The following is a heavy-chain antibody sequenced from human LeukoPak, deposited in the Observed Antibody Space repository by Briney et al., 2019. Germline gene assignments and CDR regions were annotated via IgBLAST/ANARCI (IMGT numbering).Heavy chain of an antibody. CDR1: GFTFSTYA. CDR3: AKSWRSYDTSNYYAFDL. Sequence: GGPLRLSCAASGFTFSTYAMSWVRDATGKGVEGVSSSGRHTNYADSVEGSFTISRDNSKSTLYLKMDSLRAEDTAIYYCAKSWRSYDTSNYYAFDLWGQGTMVTVSS. V-gene: IGHV3-23*01. CDR2: SGRHT. J-gene: IGHJ3*01. D-gene: IGHD3-22*01.